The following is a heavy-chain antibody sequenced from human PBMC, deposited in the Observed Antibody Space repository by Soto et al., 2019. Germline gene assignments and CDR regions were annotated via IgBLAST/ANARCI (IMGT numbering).Heavy chain of an antibody. CDR1: GVIFSDFW. J-gene: IGHJ4*02. V-gene: IGHV3-7*01. Sequence: PGGFLRLSCAASGVIFSDFWMNWVHQIPGKGLEWLASIKQDGTEKYYVDSVEGRFSISRDNAKNSLHLQMNSLRPEDTAMYYCVTHNRMVRGQFEYWGRGTLVPVSS. CDR2: IKQDGTEK. CDR3: VTHNRMVRGQFEY. D-gene: IGHD3-10*01.